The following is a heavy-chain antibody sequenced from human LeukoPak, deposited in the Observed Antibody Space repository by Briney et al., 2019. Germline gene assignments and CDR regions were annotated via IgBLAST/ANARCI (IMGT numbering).Heavy chain of an antibody. CDR3: ARGNSNFDY. J-gene: IGHJ4*02. Sequence: GGSLRLSCAASGFTSDDYGMSWVGQAPGKGLEWVSGIHRNGGSTGYADSVKGRFTISRDNAKNSLYLQMNSLRAEDTALYHCARGNSNFDYWGQGTLVTVSS. CDR2: IHRNGGST. D-gene: IGHD1-7*01. CDR1: GFTSDDYG. V-gene: IGHV3-20*01.